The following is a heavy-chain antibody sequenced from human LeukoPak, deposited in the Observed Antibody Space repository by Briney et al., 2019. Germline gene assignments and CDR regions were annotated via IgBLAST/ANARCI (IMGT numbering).Heavy chain of an antibody. J-gene: IGHJ4*02. V-gene: IGHV3-33*01. CDR1: GFIFSNYG. D-gene: IGHD1-1*01. CDR2: IWNDGSKK. CDR3: ARTGGTNWYIDS. Sequence: GGSLRLSCAASGFIFSNYGMQWVRQAPGKGLEWVAVIWNDGSKKFYGDSVRGRFTISRDNSKSTLYLQLDSLRAEDTAVYYCARTGGTNWYIDSWGQGTLVTVSS.